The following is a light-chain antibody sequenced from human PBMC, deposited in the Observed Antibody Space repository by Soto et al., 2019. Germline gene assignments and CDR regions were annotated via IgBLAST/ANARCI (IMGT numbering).Light chain of an antibody. Sequence: EIVMTQSPATLSLSPGESAALSCRASQGISSELAWYQQKPGQPPRLLIYGASTRATGVPARFTGSGSGSAFTLTICGLQSEDFAVYYCQQGHNWPLSFGQGTRLEI. CDR3: QQGHNWPLS. J-gene: IGKJ2*01. V-gene: IGKV3-15*01. CDR1: QGISSE. CDR2: GAS.